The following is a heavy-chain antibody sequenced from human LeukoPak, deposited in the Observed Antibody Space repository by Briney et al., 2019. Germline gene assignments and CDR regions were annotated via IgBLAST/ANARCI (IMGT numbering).Heavy chain of an antibody. CDR2: IEGDGSAK. J-gene: IGHJ3*02. CDR1: AFTFSRYW. Sequence: PGGSLRLSCAASAFTFSRYWMSWVRQAPGKGLECVAHIEGDGSAKNYVDSVKGRFTISRDNAEISLYLQMDSLRVEDTAIYYCARDPGWGAYDIWGQGAMVTVSS. CDR3: ARDPGWGAYDI. D-gene: IGHD7-27*01. V-gene: IGHV3-7*01.